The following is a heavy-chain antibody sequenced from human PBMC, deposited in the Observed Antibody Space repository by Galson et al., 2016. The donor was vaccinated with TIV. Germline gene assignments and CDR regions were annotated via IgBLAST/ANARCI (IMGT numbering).Heavy chain of an antibody. V-gene: IGHV3-20*01. J-gene: IGHJ4*02. Sequence: LRLSCAASGFIFDDYDMNWVRQAPGKGLEWVSGINWNGAGTSYADSVKGRFTISRDSAKNSLGLQMNSLRVEDTALYHCARVRSCGGDCYYFDYWGQGTLVTVSS. D-gene: IGHD2-21*02. CDR3: ARVRSCGGDCYYFDY. CDR2: INWNGAGT. CDR1: GFIFDDYD.